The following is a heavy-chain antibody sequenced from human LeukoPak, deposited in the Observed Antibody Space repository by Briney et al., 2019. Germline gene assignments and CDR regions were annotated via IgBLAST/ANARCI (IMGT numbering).Heavy chain of an antibody. Sequence: GGSLRLSCAASGFTFSSYAMSWVRQAPGKGLEWVSAISGSGGSTYYAHSVKGRFTISRDNSKNTLYLQMNSLRSEDTAVYYCAKQREGISWSPDYWGQGTLVTVSS. CDR3: AKQREGISWSPDY. J-gene: IGHJ4*02. CDR1: GFTFSSYA. D-gene: IGHD6-13*01. CDR2: ISGSGGST. V-gene: IGHV3-23*01.